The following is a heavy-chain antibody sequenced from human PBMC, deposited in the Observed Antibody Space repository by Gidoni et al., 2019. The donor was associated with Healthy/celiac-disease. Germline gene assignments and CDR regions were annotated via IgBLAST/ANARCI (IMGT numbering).Heavy chain of an antibody. Sequence: QVQLVESGGGLVKPGGSLRLSCAASGFPFSAYYMSWIRQAPGKGLEWVSYISSSSSYTNYADSVKGRFTISRDNAKNSLYLQMNSLRAEDTAVYYCARSTMRVGAIASLDYWGQGTLVTVSS. CDR2: ISSSSSYT. CDR1: GFPFSAYY. J-gene: IGHJ4*02. V-gene: IGHV3-11*05. CDR3: ARSTMRVGAIASLDY. D-gene: IGHD1-26*01.